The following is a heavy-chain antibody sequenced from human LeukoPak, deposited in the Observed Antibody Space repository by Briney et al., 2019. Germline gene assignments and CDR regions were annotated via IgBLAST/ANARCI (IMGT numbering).Heavy chain of an antibody. D-gene: IGHD2-2*01. CDR2: IHYSGST. CDR1: GGSISSYY. J-gene: IGHJ4*02. Sequence: SETLSLTCTVSGGSISSYYWSWIRQPPGKGLEWIGSIHYSGSTTYNPSLKSPVTISVDTSKNQFSLKLSSVTAADTAVYYCARRLGSSSTGFDYWGQGTLVTVSS. V-gene: IGHV4-59*08. CDR3: ARRLGSSSTGFDY.